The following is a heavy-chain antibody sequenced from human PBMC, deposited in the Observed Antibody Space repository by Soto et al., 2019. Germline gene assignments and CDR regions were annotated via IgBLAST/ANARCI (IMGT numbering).Heavy chain of an antibody. CDR1: GYTFTSYY. J-gene: IGHJ4*02. CDR3: ARDCSSTSCRYYFDY. Sequence: ASVKVACKASGYTFTSYYMHWVRQAPGQGLEWMGIINPSGGSTSYAQKFQGRVTMTRDTSTSTVYMELSSLRSEDTAVCYCARDCSSTSCRYYFDYWGQGTLVTVSS. D-gene: IGHD2-2*01. V-gene: IGHV1-46*01. CDR2: INPSGGST.